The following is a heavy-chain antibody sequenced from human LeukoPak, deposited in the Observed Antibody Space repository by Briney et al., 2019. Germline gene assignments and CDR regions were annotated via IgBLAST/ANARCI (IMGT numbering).Heavy chain of an antibody. V-gene: IGHV1-2*02. J-gene: IGHJ4*02. D-gene: IGHD3-9*01. CDR3: ARGRLVTTLYYFDY. CDR1: GYTFIDYY. Sequence: ASVKVSCRASGYTFIDYYIHWVRQAPGQGLEWMGWINPNSGGTNYAQKFQGRVTMTRDTSISTAYMELSRLRSDDTAVYYCARGRLVTTLYYFDYWGQGTLVTVSS. CDR2: INPNSGGT.